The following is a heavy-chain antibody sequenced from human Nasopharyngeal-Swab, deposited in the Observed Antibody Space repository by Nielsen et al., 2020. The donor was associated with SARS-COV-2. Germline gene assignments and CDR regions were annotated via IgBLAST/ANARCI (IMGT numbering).Heavy chain of an antibody. CDR2: ITSGNSV. D-gene: IGHD5-12*01. Sequence: GGSLRLSCAASGFSIRYYWMSWVRQAPGKGLQWISYITSGNSVQYADSVRGRFTISRDNAKNSLYLQMNSLTAEDTVVYYCARERGGGYGDYWGQGTLVTVSS. CDR3: ARERGGGYGDY. CDR1: GFSIRYYW. V-gene: IGHV3-69-1*01. J-gene: IGHJ4*02.